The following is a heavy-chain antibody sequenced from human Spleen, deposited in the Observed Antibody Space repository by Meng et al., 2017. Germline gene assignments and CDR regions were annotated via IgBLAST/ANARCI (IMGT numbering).Heavy chain of an antibody. Sequence: QVQLLQPGAEVKKPGASMKVSCKASGYSFITYAMHWVRQAPGQRLEWMGWISAANGNTKYSQKFQGRVTITRDTSANTAYMELSSLRSEDTAFYYCARTTVTGYFDYWGQGTLVTVSS. D-gene: IGHD2-21*02. V-gene: IGHV1-3*01. CDR1: GYSFITYA. CDR3: ARTTVTGYFDY. CDR2: ISAANGNT. J-gene: IGHJ4*02.